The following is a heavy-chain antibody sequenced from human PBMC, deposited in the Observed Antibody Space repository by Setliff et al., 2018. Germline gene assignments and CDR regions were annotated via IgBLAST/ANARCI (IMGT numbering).Heavy chain of an antibody. CDR1: GASLSSGTYY. D-gene: IGHD6-19*01. J-gene: IGHJ2*01. CDR3: ARSRTIAVKGGVFAV. CDR2: IYYRGDT. Sequence: SETLSLTCTVSGASLSSGTYYWGWIRQPPGKGLEWIGRIYYRGDTYYNASLRGRLTISLDTSENQFSLELSSVAAADTAVYYCARSRTIAVKGGVFAVWGRGTLVTVSS. V-gene: IGHV4-39*07.